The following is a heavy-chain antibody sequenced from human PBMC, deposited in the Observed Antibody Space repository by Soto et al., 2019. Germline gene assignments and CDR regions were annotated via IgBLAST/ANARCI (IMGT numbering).Heavy chain of an antibody. CDR2: INAGNGNT. V-gene: IGHV1-3*01. CDR1: GYTFTSYA. D-gene: IGHD3-9*01. Sequence: GASVKVSCKASGYTFTSYAMHWVRQAPGQRLEWMGWINAGNGNTKYSQKFQGRVTITRDTSASTAYMELSSLRSDDTAVYYCARVPSFLTGYWFDPWGQGTLVTVSS. CDR3: ARVPSFLTGYWFDP. J-gene: IGHJ5*02.